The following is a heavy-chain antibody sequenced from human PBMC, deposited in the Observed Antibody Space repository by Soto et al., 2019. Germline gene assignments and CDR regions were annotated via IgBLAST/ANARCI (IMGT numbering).Heavy chain of an antibody. D-gene: IGHD3-16*02. V-gene: IGHV1-24*01. CDR3: ATLAYDYIWGSYPRGAFDI. CDR1: GYTLTELS. Sequence: ASVKVSCKVSGYTLTELSMHWVRQAPGKGLEWMGGFGPEDGETIYAQKFQGRVTMTEDTSTDTAYMELSSLRSEDTAVYYCATLAYDYIWGSYPRGAFDIWGRGTMVTVS. J-gene: IGHJ3*02. CDR2: FGPEDGET.